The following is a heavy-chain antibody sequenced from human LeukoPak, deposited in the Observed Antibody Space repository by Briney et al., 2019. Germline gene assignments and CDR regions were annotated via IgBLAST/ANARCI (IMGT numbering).Heavy chain of an antibody. V-gene: IGHV3-64D*09. CDR2: ISNNGGST. CDR1: GFTFSSYA. Sequence: PGGSLRLSCSASGFTFSSYAMHWVRQAPGKGLEFLSSISNNGGSTYYADSMKGRFTISRDNSKNTLYLQMSSLRAEDTAVYYCARSYYDSSGYPHSDLDYWGQGALVTVSS. D-gene: IGHD3-22*01. J-gene: IGHJ4*02. CDR3: ARSYYDSSGYPHSDLDY.